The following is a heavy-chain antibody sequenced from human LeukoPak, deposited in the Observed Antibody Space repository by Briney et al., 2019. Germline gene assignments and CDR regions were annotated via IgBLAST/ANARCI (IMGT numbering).Heavy chain of an antibody. D-gene: IGHD2-2*01. J-gene: IGHJ3*02. Sequence: SETLSLTCTVSGGSISSGGYYWSWIRQHPGKGLEWIGYIYYSGSTYYNPSLKSRVTISVDTSKNQFSLKLSSVTAADTAVYYCARDMDCSSTSCYSSHAFDIWGQGTMVTVSS. CDR2: IYYSGST. V-gene: IGHV4-31*03. CDR1: GGSISSGGYY. CDR3: ARDMDCSSTSCYSSHAFDI.